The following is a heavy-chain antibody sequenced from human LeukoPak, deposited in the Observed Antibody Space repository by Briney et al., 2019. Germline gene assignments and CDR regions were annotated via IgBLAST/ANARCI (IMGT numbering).Heavy chain of an antibody. CDR2: INPNSGGT. CDR3: ARDTYYYDSSGYKYYFDY. D-gene: IGHD3-22*01. V-gene: IGHV1-2*06. CDR1: GYTFTGYY. Sequence: ASVKVSCKASGYTFTGYYMHWVRQAPGQGLEWMGRINPNSGGTNYAQKFQGRVTMTRDTSISTAYMELGRLRSDDTAVYYCARDTYYYDSSGYKYYFDYWGPGTLVTVSS. J-gene: IGHJ4*02.